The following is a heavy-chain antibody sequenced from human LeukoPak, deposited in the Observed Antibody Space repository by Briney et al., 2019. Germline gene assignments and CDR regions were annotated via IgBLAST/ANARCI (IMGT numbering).Heavy chain of an antibody. CDR3: ARQRGSNYVHYYYYYYMDV. CDR2: IYYSGST. D-gene: IGHD4-11*01. V-gene: IGHV4-39*01. CDR1: VGSTSSSSYY. J-gene: IGHJ6*03. Sequence: KPSETLSLTCTLSVGSTSSSSYYWGWIRQPPGRGLERIGGIYYSGSTYYKPSLKSRVTISVDTSKNQFSLKLSSVTAADTAVYYCARQRGSNYVHYYYYYYMDVWGKGTTVTVSS.